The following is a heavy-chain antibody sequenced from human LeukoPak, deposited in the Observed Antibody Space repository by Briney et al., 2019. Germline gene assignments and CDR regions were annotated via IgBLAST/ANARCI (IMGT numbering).Heavy chain of an antibody. Sequence: SETLSLTCAVYGGSFSDYYWSWIRQPPGKGLEWIGEINHSGSTNYNPSLKSRITISVDTSKNQFSLKLSSVTAADTAVYYCASSLPYYDFWSGPSRYGMDVWGQGTTVTVSS. CDR3: ASSLPYYDFWSGPSRYGMDV. CDR1: GGSFSDYY. D-gene: IGHD3-3*01. V-gene: IGHV4-34*01. CDR2: INHSGST. J-gene: IGHJ6*02.